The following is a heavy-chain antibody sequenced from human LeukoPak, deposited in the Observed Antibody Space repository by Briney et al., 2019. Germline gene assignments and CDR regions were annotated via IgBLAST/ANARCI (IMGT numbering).Heavy chain of an antibody. CDR2: ISSSSSYI. D-gene: IGHD5-18*01. CDR3: ARGWNSYGYSY. CDR1: GFTFSSYS. J-gene: IGHJ4*02. V-gene: IGHV3-21*01. Sequence: KTGGSLRLSCAASGFTFSSYSMNWVRQAPGKWLEWVSSISSSSSYIYYADSVKGRFTISRDNAKNSLYLQMNSLRAEDTAVYYCARGWNSYGYSYWGQGTLVTVSS.